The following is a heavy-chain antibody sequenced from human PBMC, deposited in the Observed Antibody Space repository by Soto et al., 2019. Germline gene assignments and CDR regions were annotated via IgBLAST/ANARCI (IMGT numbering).Heavy chain of an antibody. CDR1: GGTFSSYS. D-gene: IGHD1-26*01. J-gene: IGHJ4*02. V-gene: IGHV1-69*01. Sequence: QVPLVQSGAEVKKPGSSVKVSCKASGGTFSSYSINWVRQAPGHGLEWMGEIIPIFGTANYAQKFQGRVTITADESTSTAYMELSSLRSEDTAVYYCARDGGRHSGGIDYWGQGTLVTVSS. CDR2: IIPIFGTA. CDR3: ARDGGRHSGGIDY.